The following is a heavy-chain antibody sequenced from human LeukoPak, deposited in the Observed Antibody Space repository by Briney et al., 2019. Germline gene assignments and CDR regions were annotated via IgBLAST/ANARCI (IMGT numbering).Heavy chain of an antibody. Sequence: SGPTQVNPTQTLTLTCTFSGLSLSTSGEGVCCIRQPPGKALEWLALIYWNDDKRYRPSLKNRLTITKDTSKNQVVLTMTNMDPVDTATYYCAHRRHSSSWYDYWGQGTLVTVSS. CDR1: GLSLSTSGEG. CDR2: IYWNDDK. J-gene: IGHJ4*02. CDR3: AHRRHSSSWYDY. V-gene: IGHV2-5*01. D-gene: IGHD6-13*01.